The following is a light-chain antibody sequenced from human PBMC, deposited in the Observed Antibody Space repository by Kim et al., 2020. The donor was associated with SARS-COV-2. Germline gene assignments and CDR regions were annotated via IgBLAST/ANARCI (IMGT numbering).Light chain of an antibody. CDR1: QRLSGS. CDR2: YAS. Sequence: ASAGETVTCTCRESQRLSGSLAWYQQIPGKAPKHLISYASTLASGVQARFSGSVSGTDFSLTIISLRPEDFATYYCQQAYSFPLTFGQGTRLEIK. V-gene: IGKV1-12*01. CDR3: QQAYSFPLT. J-gene: IGKJ5*01.